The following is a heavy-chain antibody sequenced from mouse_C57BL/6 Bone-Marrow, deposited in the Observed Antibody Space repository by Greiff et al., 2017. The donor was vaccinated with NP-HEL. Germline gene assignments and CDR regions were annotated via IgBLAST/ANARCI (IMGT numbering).Heavy chain of an antibody. J-gene: IGHJ2*01. V-gene: IGHV5-17*01. CDR2: ISSGSSTI. D-gene: IGHD1-1*01. CDR3: ARLDEFITTVVGYFDY. CDR1: GFTFSDYG. Sequence: EVKLVESGGGLVKPGGSLKLSCAASGFTFSDYGMHWVRQAPEKGLEWVAYISSGSSTIYYADTVKGRFTISRDNAKNTLFLQMTSLRSEDTAMYYCARLDEFITTVVGYFDYWGQGTTLTVSS.